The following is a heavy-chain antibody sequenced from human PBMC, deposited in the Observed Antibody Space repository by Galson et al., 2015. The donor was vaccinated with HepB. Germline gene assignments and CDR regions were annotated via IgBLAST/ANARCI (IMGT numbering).Heavy chain of an antibody. J-gene: IGHJ1*01. CDR1: GFTFSSYG. V-gene: IGHV3-30*02. Sequence: SLRLSCAASGFTFSSYGMHWVRQAPGKGLEWVAFIRYDGSNKYYADSVKGRFTISRDNSKNTLYLQMNSLRAEDTAVYYCAKGPKTGFEYFQHWGQGTLVTVSS. D-gene: IGHD1-14*01. CDR3: AKGPKTGFEYFQH. CDR2: IRYDGSNK.